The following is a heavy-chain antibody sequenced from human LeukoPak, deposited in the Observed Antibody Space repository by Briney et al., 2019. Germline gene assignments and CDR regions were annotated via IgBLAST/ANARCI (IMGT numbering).Heavy chain of an antibody. V-gene: IGHV3-33*01. J-gene: IGHJ4*02. CDR3: ARGGGYSYGYGVIDY. CDR2: IWFDGSNK. CDR1: GFTFSGYG. D-gene: IGHD5-18*01. Sequence: PGGSLRLSCAASGFTFSGYGMHWVRQAPGKGLEWVAVIWFDGSNKYYVDSVKGRFTISRDNSKNTLYLQMNSLRAEDTAVYYCARGGGYSYGYGVIDYWGQGTLVTVSS.